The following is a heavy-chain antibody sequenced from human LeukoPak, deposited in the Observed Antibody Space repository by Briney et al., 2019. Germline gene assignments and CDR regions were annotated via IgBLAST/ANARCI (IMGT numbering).Heavy chain of an antibody. V-gene: IGHV4-31*03. Sequence: SETLSLTCTVSGGSISGGGYYWTWIRQHPGKGLEWIGYIYYSGITHYNPSLKSRLTISVDTSKNQFPLKLSSVTAADTAVYYCVREGLNFDSSGSWFDPWGQGTLVTVSS. D-gene: IGHD3-22*01. CDR3: VREGLNFDSSGSWFDP. J-gene: IGHJ5*02. CDR2: IYYSGIT. CDR1: GGSISGGGYY.